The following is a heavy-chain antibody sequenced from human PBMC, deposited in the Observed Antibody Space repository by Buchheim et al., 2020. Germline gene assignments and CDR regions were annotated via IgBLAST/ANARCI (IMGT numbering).Heavy chain of an antibody. D-gene: IGHD2-21*02. CDR2: IFHSGSA. CDR1: TGSISSRNW. V-gene: IGHV4-4*02. Sequence: QVQLQESGPGLVKPSGTLSLTCAVSTGSISSRNWWTWVRQPPGKGLEWIGEIFHSGSASYNPSLKSRVSISVEKSKNQFSLNLSSVTAADTAVYYCARDPYGDGSFDYWGQGTL. CDR3: ARDPYGDGSFDY. J-gene: IGHJ4*02.